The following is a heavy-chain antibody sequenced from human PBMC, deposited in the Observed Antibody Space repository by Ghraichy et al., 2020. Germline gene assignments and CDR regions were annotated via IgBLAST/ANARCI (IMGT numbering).Heavy chain of an antibody. Sequence: GGSLRLSCAASGFTFSSYSMNWVRQAPGKGLEWVSYISSSSSTIYYADSVKGRFTISRDNAKNSLYLQMNSLRAEDTAVYYCARDPYNWNYVSYFDYWGQGTLVTVSS. V-gene: IGHV3-48*04. CDR2: ISSSSSTI. CDR1: GFTFSSYS. CDR3: ARDPYNWNYVSYFDY. J-gene: IGHJ4*02. D-gene: IGHD1-7*01.